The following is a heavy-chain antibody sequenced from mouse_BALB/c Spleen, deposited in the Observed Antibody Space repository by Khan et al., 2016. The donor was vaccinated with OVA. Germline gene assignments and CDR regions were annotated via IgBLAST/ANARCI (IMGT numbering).Heavy chain of an antibody. CDR3: AKFTPDYYSMDY. D-gene: IGHD1-1*01. J-gene: IGHJ4*01. CDR2: IWGDGNT. CDR1: GFSLTSYG. Sequence: QVQLKQSGPGLVAPSQSLSITCTVSGFSLTSYGVNWVRQPPGKGLEWLGVIWGDGNTNYHSALISRLIISKDNSKSQVFLKLNSLQTDDTVTYYCAKFTPDYYSMDYWGQGTSVTVSS. V-gene: IGHV2-3*01.